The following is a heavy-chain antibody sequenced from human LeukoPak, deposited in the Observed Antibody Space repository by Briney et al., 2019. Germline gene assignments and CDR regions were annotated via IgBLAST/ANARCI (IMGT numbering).Heavy chain of an antibody. CDR2: ISSSGSTI. Sequence: GGSLRLSCAASGFTFSDYYMSWIRQAPGKGLEWVSYISSSGSTIYYADSVKGRFTISRDNAKNSLYLQMNSLRAEDTAVYYCAGSPWYWYFQHWGQGTLVTVSS. D-gene: IGHD6-13*01. CDR1: GFTFSDYY. J-gene: IGHJ1*01. V-gene: IGHV3-11*01. CDR3: AGSPWYWYFQH.